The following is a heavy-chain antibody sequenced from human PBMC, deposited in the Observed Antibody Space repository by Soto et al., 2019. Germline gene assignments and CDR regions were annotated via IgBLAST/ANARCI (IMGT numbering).Heavy chain of an antibody. V-gene: IGHV4-31*03. CDR2: IYYSGST. D-gene: IGHD3-3*01. CDR1: GGSISSGGYY. CDR3: ARVFLEWLFDY. J-gene: IGHJ4*02. Sequence: SETLSLTCTVSGGSISSGGYYWSWIRQHPGKGLEWIGYIYYSGSTYYNPSLKSRVTISVDTSKNQFSLKLSSVTAADTAVYYCARVFLEWLFDYWGQGTLVTVSS.